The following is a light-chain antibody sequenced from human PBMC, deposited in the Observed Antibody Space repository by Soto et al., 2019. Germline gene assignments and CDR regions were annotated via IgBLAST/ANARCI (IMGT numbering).Light chain of an antibody. CDR3: CSYAGSYTLWV. CDR2: GVS. CDR1: SSNVGTYNY. V-gene: IGLV2-11*01. J-gene: IGLJ3*02. Sequence: QSVLTQPRSVSGSPGQSVTISCTGTSSNVGTYNYVSWYQQHPGKAPKLMIYGVSQRPSGVPDRFSGSKSGNTASLTISGLQADDEADYYCCSYAGSYTLWVFGGGTKVTVL.